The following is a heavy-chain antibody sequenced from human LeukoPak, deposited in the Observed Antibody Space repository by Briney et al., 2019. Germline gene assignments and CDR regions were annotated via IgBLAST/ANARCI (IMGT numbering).Heavy chain of an antibody. CDR1: GFTFSSYA. D-gene: IGHD6-19*01. Sequence: GRSLILSCAASGFTFSSYAMHWGRQAPGEGLEGGAVISYDGSNKYYADSVKGRFTISRDNSKNTLYLQMNSLRAEDTAVYYCARAGGWSKPFDYWGQGTLVTVSS. CDR3: ARAGGWSKPFDY. J-gene: IGHJ4*02. CDR2: ISYDGSNK. V-gene: IGHV3-30-3*01.